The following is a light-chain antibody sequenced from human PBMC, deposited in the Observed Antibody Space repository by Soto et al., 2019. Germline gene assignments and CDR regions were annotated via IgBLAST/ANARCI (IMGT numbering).Light chain of an antibody. CDR1: SSNIGAGYD. Sequence: QSVLTQPPSVSGAPGQRVTISCTGSSSNIGAGYDVHWYQQLPGTAPKLLIYGNSNRPSGVPDRCSGSKSGTSASLAITGLQAEEEADYYCQSYDSSRSGWVFGGGTKLTVL. CDR3: QSYDSSRSGWV. V-gene: IGLV1-40*01. CDR2: GNS. J-gene: IGLJ3*02.